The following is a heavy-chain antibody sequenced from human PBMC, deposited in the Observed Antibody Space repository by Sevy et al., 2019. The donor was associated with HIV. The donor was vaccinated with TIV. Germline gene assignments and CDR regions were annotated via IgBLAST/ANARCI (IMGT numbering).Heavy chain of an antibody. V-gene: IGHV3-15*01. J-gene: IGHJ5*02. CDR3: TTAGGEWWFDP. Sequence: GGSLRLSCAASGFTFSNAWMSWVRQAPGKGLEWVGRIKSKTDGGTTDYAEPVKGRFTISRDDSKNTLYLQMNSLKTGHTAVYYCTTAGGEWWFDPWGQGTLVTVSS. CDR2: IKSKTDGGTT. CDR1: GFTFSNAW. D-gene: IGHD3-10*01.